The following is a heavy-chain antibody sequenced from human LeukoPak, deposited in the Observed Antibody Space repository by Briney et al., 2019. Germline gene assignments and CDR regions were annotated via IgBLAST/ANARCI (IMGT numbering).Heavy chain of an antibody. D-gene: IGHD3-22*01. CDR3: AKLYSSGYPAADAFDI. CDR2: ISYDGSNK. Sequence: GGSLRLSCAASGFTFSSYGMHWVRQAPGKGLEWVAVISYDGSNKYYADSVKGRFTISRDNSKNTLYLQMNSLRAEDTAVYYCAKLYSSGYPAADAFDIWGQGTMVTVSS. V-gene: IGHV3-30*18. J-gene: IGHJ3*02. CDR1: GFTFSSYG.